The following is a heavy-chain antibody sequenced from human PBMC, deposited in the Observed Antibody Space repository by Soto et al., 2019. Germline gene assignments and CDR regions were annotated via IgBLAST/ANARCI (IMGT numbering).Heavy chain of an antibody. J-gene: IGHJ6*02. CDR1: GYSFTSYW. CDR2: IDPSDSYT. Sequence: GESLKISCKGSGYSFTSYWISWVRQMPGKGLEWMGRIDPSDSYTNYSPSFQGHVTISADKFISTAYLQWSSLKASDTAMYYCARHDIVVVPAAIYYGMDVWGQGTTVTVSS. V-gene: IGHV5-10-1*01. D-gene: IGHD2-2*01. CDR3: ARHDIVVVPAAIYYGMDV.